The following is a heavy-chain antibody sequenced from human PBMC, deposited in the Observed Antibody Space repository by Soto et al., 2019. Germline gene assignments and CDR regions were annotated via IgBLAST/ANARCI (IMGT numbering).Heavy chain of an antibody. CDR1: GGTFSSYA. CDR2: MNPNSGNT. J-gene: IGHJ4*02. V-gene: IGHV1-8*02. Sequence: ASVKVSCKASGGTFSSYAISWVRQAPGQGLEWMGWMNPNSGNTNYAQKFQGRVTMTRNTSTSTAYMELSSLRSEDTAVYYCARENPSGLDYWGQGTLVTVSS. CDR3: ARENPSGLDY.